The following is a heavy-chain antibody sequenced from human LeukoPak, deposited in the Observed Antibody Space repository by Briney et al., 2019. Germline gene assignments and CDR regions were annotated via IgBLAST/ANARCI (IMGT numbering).Heavy chain of an antibody. CDR3: ARHGSDCSGGSCYSLIDY. V-gene: IGHV4-59*08. D-gene: IGHD2-15*01. J-gene: IGHJ4*02. CDR2: IYYSGST. Sequence: PSETLSLTCTVSGGSISSYYWSWIRQPPGKGLEWIGYIYYSGSTNYNPSLKSRVTISVDTSKNQFSQKLSSVTAADTAVYYCARHGSDCSGGSCYSLIDYWGQGTLVTVSS. CDR1: GGSISSYY.